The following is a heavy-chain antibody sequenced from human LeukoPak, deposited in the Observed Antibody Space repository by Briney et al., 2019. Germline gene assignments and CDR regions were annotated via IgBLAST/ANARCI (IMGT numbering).Heavy chain of an antibody. D-gene: IGHD6-13*01. CDR2: ISAYNGNT. CDR1: GGTFSSYA. CDR3: ARDPGYSSSWYSFDY. Sequence: ASVKVSCTASGGTFSSYAISWVRQAPGQGLEWMGWISAYNGNTNYAQKLQGRVTMTTGTSTSTAYMELRSLRSDDTAVYYCARDPGYSSSWYSFDYWGQGTLVTVSS. V-gene: IGHV1-18*01. J-gene: IGHJ4*02.